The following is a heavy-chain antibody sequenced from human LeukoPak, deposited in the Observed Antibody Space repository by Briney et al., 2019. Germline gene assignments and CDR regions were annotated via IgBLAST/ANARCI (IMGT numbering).Heavy chain of an antibody. CDR3: ATEQQLVRGWFDP. D-gene: IGHD6-13*01. Sequence: SETLSLTCTVSAGSISSGDYYWSWIRQPPGKGLEWIGYIYYSGSTYYNPSLRSRLTISIDTSKNQFSLKLSSVTAADTAGYYCATEQQLVRGWFDPWGQGTLVTVSS. CDR2: IYYSGST. J-gene: IGHJ5*02. CDR1: AGSISSGDYY. V-gene: IGHV4-30-4*01.